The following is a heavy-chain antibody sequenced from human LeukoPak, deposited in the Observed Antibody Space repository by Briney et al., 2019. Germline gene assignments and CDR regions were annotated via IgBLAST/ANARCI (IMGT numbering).Heavy chain of an antibody. V-gene: IGHV3-21*01. CDR3: ARAPVYYDESRGHLKISNWYLDL. CDR1: GFTFSAYS. J-gene: IGHJ2*01. CDR2: ISSTSIYR. Sequence: GGSLRLSCAASGFTFSAYSMNWVRQAPGKGLESVSSISSTSIYRYYGDSVKGRFTISRDNAKNSLYLQMNSLRAEDTAVFYCARAPVYYDESRGHLKISNWYLDLWGRGTLVTVSS. D-gene: IGHD3-22*01.